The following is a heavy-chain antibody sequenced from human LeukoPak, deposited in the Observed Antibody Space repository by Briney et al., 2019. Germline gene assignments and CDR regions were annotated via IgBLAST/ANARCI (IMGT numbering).Heavy chain of an antibody. CDR1: GGSFSGYY. CDR3: ARVRGGRYYYDSSGYLSFDY. CDR2: INHSGST. Sequence: SETLSLTCAVYGGSFSGYYWSWIRQPPGKGLEWIGEINHSGSTNYNPSLKSRVTISVDTSKNQFSLKLCSVTAADTAVYYCARVRGGRYYYDSSGYLSFDYWGQGTLVTVSS. D-gene: IGHD3-22*01. J-gene: IGHJ4*02. V-gene: IGHV4-34*01.